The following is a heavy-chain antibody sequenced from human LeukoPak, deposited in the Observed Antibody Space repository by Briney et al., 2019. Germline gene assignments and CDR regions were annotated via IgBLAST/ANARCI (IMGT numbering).Heavy chain of an antibody. Sequence: SETLSLTCTVSGGSISSDDYYWSWIRQPTGKGLEWVGFIYYSGSTYYNPSLKSRVTISVDTSKNQFSLKLSSVTAADTAVYYCARGGATTVTDHWYNWFDPWGQGTLVTVSS. V-gene: IGHV4-30-4*01. CDR1: GGSISSDDYY. CDR2: IYYSGST. J-gene: IGHJ5*02. CDR3: ARGGATTVTDHWYNWFDP. D-gene: IGHD4-17*01.